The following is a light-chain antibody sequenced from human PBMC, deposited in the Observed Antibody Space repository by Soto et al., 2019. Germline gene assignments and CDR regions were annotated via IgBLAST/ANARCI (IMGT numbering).Light chain of an antibody. Sequence: EIVLTQSPGTLSLSPGERATLSCRASQSVSSSYLAWYQQKPGQAPRLLIYDASSRATGIPDRFSGSGSGTYFTLTISRREPEDFAVYYCQQHGSSPVTFGQGTKVEIK. CDR1: QSVSSSY. CDR3: QQHGSSPVT. V-gene: IGKV3-20*01. CDR2: DAS. J-gene: IGKJ1*01.